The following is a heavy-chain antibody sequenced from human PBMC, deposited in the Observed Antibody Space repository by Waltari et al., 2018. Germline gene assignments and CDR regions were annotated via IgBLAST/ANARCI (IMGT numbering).Heavy chain of an antibody. Sequence: QVQLQQWGAGLLKPSETLSLTCAVHGGSFSGYYWRWIRQPREKGLEWIGEINHSGSTNDNPSLKSRVTISVDTSKNQFSLKLSSVTAADTAVYYCARGLRDFVVVDISYYFDYWGQGTLVTVSS. V-gene: IGHV4-34*01. J-gene: IGHJ4*02. CDR2: INHSGST. CDR3: ARGLRDFVVVDISYYFDY. CDR1: GGSFSGYY. D-gene: IGHD2-15*01.